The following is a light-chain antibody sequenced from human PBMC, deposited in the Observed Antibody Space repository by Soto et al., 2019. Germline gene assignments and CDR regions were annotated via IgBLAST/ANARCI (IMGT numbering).Light chain of an antibody. J-gene: IGKJ1*01. CDR2: DAS. CDR1: QDISDY. CDR3: QQYNSYSEA. V-gene: IGKV1-5*01. Sequence: DIQMTESRSSVSSSVGDRFTFTFRASQDISDYLAWYQQKPGKAPKLLIYDASSLESGVPSRFSGSGSGTEFTLTISSLQPDDFATYYCQQYNSYSEAFGQGTKVDIK.